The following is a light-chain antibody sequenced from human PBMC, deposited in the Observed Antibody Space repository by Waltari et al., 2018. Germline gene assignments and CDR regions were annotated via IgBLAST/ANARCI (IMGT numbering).Light chain of an antibody. CDR1: SGSIASNY. J-gene: IGLJ3*02. CDR3: QSYDSNNPWV. Sequence: NFMLAQPHSVSESPGKTVTVSCTRSSGSIASNYVQWHQQRPGSAPTTVIYGDDQRPSGVPDRCSGSIDSSSNAASLSVSGLKTEDEADYYCQSYDSNNPWVFGGGTKLTVL. V-gene: IGLV6-57*03. CDR2: GDD.